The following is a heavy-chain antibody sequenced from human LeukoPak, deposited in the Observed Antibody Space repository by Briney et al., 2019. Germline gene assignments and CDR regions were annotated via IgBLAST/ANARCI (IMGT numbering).Heavy chain of an antibody. J-gene: IGHJ6*03. Sequence: GGSLRLSCAASGFTFSSYAMSWVRQAPGKGLEWVSAISGSGGSTYYADSVKGRFTISRDNSKNTLYLQMNSLRAEDTAVYYCAKDGGSSWTDYYYYMDVWGKGTTVTVSS. CDR3: AKDGGSSWTDYYYYMDV. CDR2: ISGSGGST. CDR1: GFTFSSYA. V-gene: IGHV3-23*01. D-gene: IGHD6-13*01.